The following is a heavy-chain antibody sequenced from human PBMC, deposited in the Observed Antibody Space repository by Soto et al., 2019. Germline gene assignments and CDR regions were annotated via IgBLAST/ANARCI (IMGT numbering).Heavy chain of an antibody. CDR2: IYYSGST. CDR1: GGSVSSGSYY. V-gene: IGHV4-61*01. Sequence: PSETLSLTCTVSGGSVSSGSYYWSWIRQPPGKGLEWIGYIYYSGSTNYNPSLKSRVTISVDTSKNQFSLKLSSVTAADTAVYYCAREGSREYSSSSVWFDPWGQGTLVIVSS. J-gene: IGHJ5*02. CDR3: AREGSREYSSSSVWFDP. D-gene: IGHD6-6*01.